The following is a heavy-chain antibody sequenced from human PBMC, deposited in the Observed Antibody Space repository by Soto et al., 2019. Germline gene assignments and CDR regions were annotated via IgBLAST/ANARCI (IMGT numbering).Heavy chain of an antibody. Sequence: QVQLVESGGGVVQPGRSLTLSCVASGFTFTSYGIHWVRQAPGKGLEWVAVIWYDGSNKYYGDSVKGRFSISRDNSKNTVFLQMTSLRAEDTAVYYCARDLRFLEWLDYWGQGTLVSVSS. CDR3: ARDLRFLEWLDY. J-gene: IGHJ4*02. CDR2: IWYDGSNK. D-gene: IGHD3-3*01. CDR1: GFTFTSYG. V-gene: IGHV3-33*01.